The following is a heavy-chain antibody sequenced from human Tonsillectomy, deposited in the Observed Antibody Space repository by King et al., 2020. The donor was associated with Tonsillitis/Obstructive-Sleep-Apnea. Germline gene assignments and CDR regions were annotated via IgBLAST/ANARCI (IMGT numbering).Heavy chain of an antibody. V-gene: IGHV2-5*02. D-gene: IGHD1-20*01. CDR2: IYWDDDK. CDR3: AHGDYNWNDGSPFDY. J-gene: IGHJ4*02. Sequence: ITLQESGPTLVKPPQTLTLTCSLSGFSLSSSGVGVAWIRQPPGKALEWLALIYWDDDKRYSPSLKSRLTITKDTSKNQVVLTMTNMDPVDTATYYCAHGDYNWNDGSPFDYWGQGTLVTVSS. CDR1: GFSLSSSGVG.